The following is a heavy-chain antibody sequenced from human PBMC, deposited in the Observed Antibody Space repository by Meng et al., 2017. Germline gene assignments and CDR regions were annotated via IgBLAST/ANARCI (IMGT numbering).Heavy chain of an antibody. CDR3: ARDGSTVTTNYFYGMDV. CDR2: ISSSGTTR. CDR1: GFTFSSYQ. D-gene: IGHD4-17*01. J-gene: IGHJ6*02. V-gene: IGHV3-48*03. Sequence: GGSLRLSCAASGFTFSSYQMNWFRQAPGKGLEWLSYISSSGTTRNYADSVKGRFTISRDNAKNSLFLEMNSLRADDTAFYYCARDGSTVTTNYFYGMDVWGQGTTVTVSS.